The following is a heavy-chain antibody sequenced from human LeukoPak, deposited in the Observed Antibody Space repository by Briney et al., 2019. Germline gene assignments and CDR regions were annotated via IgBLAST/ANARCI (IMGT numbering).Heavy chain of an antibody. CDR2: TWYRSKWHY. D-gene: IGHD6-13*01. Sequence: SQTLSLTCAISGDSVSSNSAAWNWIRQSPSRGLEWLGRTWYRSKWHYDYAVSVKGRITIYPDTSKNQFSLQLSSVTPEDTAVYYCAREPIASAGFNAFDIWGQGTMVTVSS. V-gene: IGHV6-1*01. CDR1: GDSVSSNSAA. CDR3: AREPIASAGFNAFDI. J-gene: IGHJ3*02.